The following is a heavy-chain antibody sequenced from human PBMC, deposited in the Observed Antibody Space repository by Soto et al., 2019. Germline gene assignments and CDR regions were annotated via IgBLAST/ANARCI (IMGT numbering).Heavy chain of an antibody. D-gene: IGHD6-6*01. J-gene: IGHJ5*02. V-gene: IGHV1-24*01. CDR3: ATGDYSSLSP. CDR1: GFIFSNYG. Sequence: PGGSLRLSCAASGFIFSNYGMHWVRQAPGKGLEWMGGFDPEDGETIYAQKFQGRVTMTEDTSTDTAYMELSSLRSEDTAVYYCATGDYSSLSPWGQGTLVTVSS. CDR2: FDPEDGET.